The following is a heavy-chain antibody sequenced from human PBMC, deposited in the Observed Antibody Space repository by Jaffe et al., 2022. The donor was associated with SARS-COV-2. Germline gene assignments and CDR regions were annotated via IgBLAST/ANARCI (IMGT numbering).Heavy chain of an antibody. D-gene: IGHD3-22*01. CDR2: IGTAGDT. V-gene: IGHV3-13*01. CDR1: GFTFSSYD. CDR3: ARALLGSSGYYSGYYYYGMDV. Sequence: EVQLVESGGGLVQPGGSLRLSCAASGFTFSSYDMHWVRQATGKGLEWVSAIGTAGDTYYPGSVKGRFTISRENAKNSLYLQMNSLRAGDTAVYYCARALLGSSGYYSGYYYYGMDVWGQGTTVTVSS. J-gene: IGHJ6*02.